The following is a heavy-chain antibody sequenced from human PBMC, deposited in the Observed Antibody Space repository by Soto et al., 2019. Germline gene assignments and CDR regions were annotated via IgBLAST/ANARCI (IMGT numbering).Heavy chain of an antibody. D-gene: IGHD2-21*02. CDR3: AHRQTYWGGDCYSGFDY. CDR1: GFSLSTSGVG. J-gene: IGHJ4*02. Sequence: QITLKESGPPLVKPTQTLTLTCTFSGFSLSTSGVGVGWIRQPPGKALEWLALIYWDDDKRYSPSLKSRLTITKATSKNQVVLTMTNMDPVDTATYYCAHRQTYWGGDCYSGFDYWGQGTLVTVSS. CDR2: IYWDDDK. V-gene: IGHV2-5*02.